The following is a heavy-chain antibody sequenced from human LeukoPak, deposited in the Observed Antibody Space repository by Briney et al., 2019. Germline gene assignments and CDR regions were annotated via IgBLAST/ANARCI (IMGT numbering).Heavy chain of an antibody. Sequence: PGGSLRLSCADSGITFSSNWMSWVRQAPGKGLEWVAHIKPDGSEKYYVDSVKGRFTISRDNAENSLYSQMNSLRAEDTAVYYCARDRDWSFDYWGQGTLVTVSS. D-gene: IGHD3/OR15-3a*01. J-gene: IGHJ4*02. V-gene: IGHV3-7*05. CDR3: ARDRDWSFDY. CDR1: GITFSSNW. CDR2: IKPDGSEK.